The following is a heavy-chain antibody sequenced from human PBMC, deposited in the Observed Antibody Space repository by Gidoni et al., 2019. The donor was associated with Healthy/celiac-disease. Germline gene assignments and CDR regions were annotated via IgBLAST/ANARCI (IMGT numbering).Heavy chain of an antibody. CDR2: ISYDGSNK. CDR1: GFTFSSYA. J-gene: IGHJ3*02. CDR3: AILPLCGGDCYDAFDI. Sequence: QVQLVESGGGVVQLGRSLGLSCAAPGFTFSSYAMHWVRQAPGKGLEWVAVISYDGSNKYYADSVKGRFTISRDNSKNTLYLQMNSLRAEDTAVYYCAILPLCGGDCYDAFDIWGQGTMVTVSS. D-gene: IGHD2-21*02. V-gene: IGHV3-30*04.